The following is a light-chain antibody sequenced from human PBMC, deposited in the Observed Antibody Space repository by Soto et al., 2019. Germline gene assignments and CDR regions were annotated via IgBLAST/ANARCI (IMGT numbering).Light chain of an antibody. CDR1: QSLLHSNGYNS. Sequence: DSVMTQSPLSLPVTPGEPAYISCRSSQSLLHSNGYNSLDWYLQKPWQSPQLLIYLCSNRASGVPDRFSGSGSGTDFTLKISRVEAEDVGVYYCLQAIQTPLTFGGGTKVEIK. V-gene: IGKV2-28*01. CDR3: LQAIQTPLT. CDR2: LCS. J-gene: IGKJ4*01.